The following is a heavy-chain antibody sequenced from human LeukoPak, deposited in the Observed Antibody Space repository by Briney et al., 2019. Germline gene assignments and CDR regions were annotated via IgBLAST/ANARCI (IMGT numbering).Heavy chain of an antibody. CDR1: GFTFSSYA. Sequence: GRSLRLSCAASGFTFSSYAMHWVRQAPGKGLEWVAVISYDGSNKYYADSVKGRFTISRGNSKNTLYLQMNSLRAEDTAVYYCARVDRSYYYDSSGSFDYWGQGTLVTVSS. D-gene: IGHD3-22*01. CDR3: ARVDRSYYYDSSGSFDY. V-gene: IGHV3-30-3*01. J-gene: IGHJ4*02. CDR2: ISYDGSNK.